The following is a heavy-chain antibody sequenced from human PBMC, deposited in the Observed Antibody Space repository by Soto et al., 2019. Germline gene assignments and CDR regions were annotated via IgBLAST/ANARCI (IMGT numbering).Heavy chain of an antibody. V-gene: IGHV4-59*02. Sequence: ASETLSLTCSFSGDSVTSHYLTWIRQPPGKGLEWIGYIYYSGSTNYNPSLKSRVTISVDTSKNQFSLKLSSVTAADTAVYYCARVVRQWLTWFDPWGQGTLVTVSS. CDR1: GDSVTSHY. CDR2: IYYSGST. CDR3: ARVVRQWLTWFDP. D-gene: IGHD6-19*01. J-gene: IGHJ5*02.